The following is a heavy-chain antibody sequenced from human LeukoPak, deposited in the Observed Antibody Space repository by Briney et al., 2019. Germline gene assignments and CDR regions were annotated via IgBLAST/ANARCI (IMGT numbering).Heavy chain of an antibody. CDR3: ARGRNKLRYFDCSLDY. Sequence: GGSLRLSCAASGFTFSSYSMNWVRQAPGKGLEWVSSISSSSSYIYYADSVKGRFTISRDNAKNSLYLQMNSLRAEDTAVYYWARGRNKLRYFDCSLDYWGQGTLVTVSS. V-gene: IGHV3-21*06. D-gene: IGHD3-9*01. CDR2: ISSSSSYI. CDR1: GFTFSSYS. J-gene: IGHJ4*02.